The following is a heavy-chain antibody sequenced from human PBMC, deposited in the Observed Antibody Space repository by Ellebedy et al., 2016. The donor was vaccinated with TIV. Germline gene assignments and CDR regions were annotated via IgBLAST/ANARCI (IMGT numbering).Heavy chain of an antibody. D-gene: IGHD2-2*01. V-gene: IGHV1-18*04. CDR2: ISSYNGNT. CDR1: GYNFTGYA. CDR3: ARNARSEYFQH. J-gene: IGHJ1*01. Sequence: ASVKVSXKASGYNFTGYAVHWVRQDPGQGLEWLGWISSYNGNTNYAQKFQGRVTMTTDKSTSTAHMELRSLRSDDTAVYYCARNARSEYFQHWGQGTLVTVSS.